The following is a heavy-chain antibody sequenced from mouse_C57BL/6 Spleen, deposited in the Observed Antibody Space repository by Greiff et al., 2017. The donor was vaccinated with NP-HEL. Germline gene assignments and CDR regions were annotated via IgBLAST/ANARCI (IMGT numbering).Heavy chain of an antibody. CDR2: IHPNSGST. CDR1: GYTFTSYW. Sequence: QVQLQQSGAELVKPGASVKLSCKASGYTFTSYWMHWVKQRPGQGLEWIGMIHPNSGSTNYNEKFKSKATLTVDTSSSTAYMQLSSLTSEDSAVYYCARSGWSNPFAYWGQGTLVTVSA. J-gene: IGHJ3*01. CDR3: ARSGWSNPFAY. V-gene: IGHV1-64*01. D-gene: IGHD2-5*01.